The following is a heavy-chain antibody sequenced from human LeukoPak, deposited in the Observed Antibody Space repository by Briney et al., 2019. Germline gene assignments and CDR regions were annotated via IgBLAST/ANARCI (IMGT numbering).Heavy chain of an antibody. CDR2: IIAGASNK. J-gene: IGHJ4*02. V-gene: IGHV3-23*01. CDR1: GFTFSSYS. D-gene: IGHD1-26*01. Sequence: GGSMRLSCAASGFTFSSYSMNWVRQAPGGGLEWVASIIAGASNKYYQASVKGRSTISRDNSKNTLYLQVNSLRAEDTARYYCAKGKAVVGATGPDYWGQGTLVTVSS. CDR3: AKGKAVVGATGPDY.